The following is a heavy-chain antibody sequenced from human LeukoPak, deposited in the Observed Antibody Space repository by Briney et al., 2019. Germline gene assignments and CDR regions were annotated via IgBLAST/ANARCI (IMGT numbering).Heavy chain of an antibody. Sequence: PGGSLRLSCAASGFTISNYAIHWVRQAPGKGLEYVSGISTNGGNTYYANSAKGRFDISRDNSKNTLYLQMGSLRAEDMAVYYCARDLDPGFGGAIDYWGQGTLVTVSS. CDR1: GFTISNYA. CDR3: ARDLDPGFGGAIDY. CDR2: ISTNGGNT. V-gene: IGHV3-64*01. D-gene: IGHD3-16*01. J-gene: IGHJ4*02.